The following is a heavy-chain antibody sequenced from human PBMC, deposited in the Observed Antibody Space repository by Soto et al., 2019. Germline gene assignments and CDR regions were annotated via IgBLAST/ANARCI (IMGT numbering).Heavy chain of an antibody. CDR1: GFTFSNYW. CDR2: VNNDGTDT. J-gene: IGHJ6*02. D-gene: IGHD2-21*01. V-gene: IGHV3-74*03. CDR3: ARGGLRHERDV. Sequence: EVQLVESGGGLVQPGGSLRLSCAASGFTFSNYWMYWVRQAPGKGLVWVSRVNNDGTDTTHADSVKGRFTISRDNAENTLYLQMYSLRAEGTAVYYCARGGLRHERDVWGQGSTVTVSS.